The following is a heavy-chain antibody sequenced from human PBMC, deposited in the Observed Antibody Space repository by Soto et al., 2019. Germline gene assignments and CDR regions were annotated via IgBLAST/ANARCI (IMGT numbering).Heavy chain of an antibody. CDR1: GGSINNGGYS. D-gene: IGHD3-9*01. J-gene: IGHJ3*02. CDR2: ISHGGNT. V-gene: IGHV4-30-2*01. CDR3: ARTSYDILTGRLDAFDI. Sequence: RSETLSLTCAVSGGSINNGGYSWSWLRQPPGKGLEWIGYISHGGNTYYTPSLRSRVIMSIDKSKNHFFLGLKSVAAADTATYYCARTSYDILTGRLDAFDIWGQGTMVTVSS.